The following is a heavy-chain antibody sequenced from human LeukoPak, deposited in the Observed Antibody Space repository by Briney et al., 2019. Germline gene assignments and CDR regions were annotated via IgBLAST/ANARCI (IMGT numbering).Heavy chain of an antibody. D-gene: IGHD4-11*01. CDR2: IYYSGST. CDR1: GGSISSSSYY. V-gene: IGHV4-39*07. CDR3: ARAYSRGAYYYYYMDV. J-gene: IGHJ6*03. Sequence: PSETLSLTCTVSGGSISSSSYYWGWIRQPPGKGLEWIGSIYYSGSTYYNPSLKSRVTMSVDTSKNQFSLKLSSVTAADTAVYYCARAYSRGAYYYYYMDVWGKGTTVTVSS.